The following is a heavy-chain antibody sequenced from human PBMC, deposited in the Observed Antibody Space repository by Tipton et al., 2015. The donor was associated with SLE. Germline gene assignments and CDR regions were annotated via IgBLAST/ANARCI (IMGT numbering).Heavy chain of an antibody. D-gene: IGHD3-10*01. CDR2: TIPIFRRA. J-gene: IGHJ3*02. V-gene: IGHV1-69*13. CDR1: GYTFTGYY. CDR3: ARETPNTGSTGAFDI. Sequence: QLVQSGAEVKKPGASVKVSCKASGYTFTGYYMHWVRQAPGQGLEWMGGTIPIFRRANYAQKFQGRVTLTADESTNTAYMELTSLRSEDTAVYYCARETPNTGSTGAFDIWGQGTLVTVTS.